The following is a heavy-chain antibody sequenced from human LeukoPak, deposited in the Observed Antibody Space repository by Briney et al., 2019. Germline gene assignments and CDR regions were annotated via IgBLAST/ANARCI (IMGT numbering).Heavy chain of an antibody. J-gene: IGHJ3*02. D-gene: IGHD1-26*01. CDR1: GYTFTGYY. Sequence: ASVKVSCKASGYTFTGYYMHWVRQAPGQGLEWMGRINPNSGGTNYAQEFQGRVTMTRDTSISTAYMELSRLRSDDTAVYYCARDRDSGSYYAFDIWGQGTMVTVSS. CDR3: ARDRDSGSYYAFDI. V-gene: IGHV1-2*06. CDR2: INPNSGGT.